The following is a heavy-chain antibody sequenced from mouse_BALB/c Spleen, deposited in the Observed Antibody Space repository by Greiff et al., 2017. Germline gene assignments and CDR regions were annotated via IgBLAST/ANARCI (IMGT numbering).Heavy chain of an antibody. CDR1: GYTFSSYW. CDR3: ARGDYYGNYFAY. J-gene: IGHJ3*01. V-gene: IGHV1-9*01. CDR2: ILPGSGST. D-gene: IGHD2-1*01. Sequence: QVQLQQSGAELMKPGASVKISCKATGYTFSSYWIEWVKQRPGHGLEWIGEILPGSGSTNYNEKFKGKATFTADTSSNTAYMQLSSLTSEDSAVYYCARGDYYGNYFAYWGQGTLVTVSA.